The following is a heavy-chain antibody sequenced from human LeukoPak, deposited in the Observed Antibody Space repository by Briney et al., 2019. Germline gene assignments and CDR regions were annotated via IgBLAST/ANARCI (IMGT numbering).Heavy chain of an antibody. CDR2: IYSSGSS. D-gene: IGHD2-21*01. CDR3: ARGFARARGDGFDT. J-gene: IGHJ3*02. V-gene: IGHV4-59*08. Sequence: SETLSLTCTVPPGSISSYYRSWIRQPPGKGLEWIGYIYSSGSSNYNPSLKSRVTISMDTSKKQLSLKLNSVTAADTAVYYCARGFARARGDGFDTWGQGTMVIVSS. CDR1: PGSISSYY.